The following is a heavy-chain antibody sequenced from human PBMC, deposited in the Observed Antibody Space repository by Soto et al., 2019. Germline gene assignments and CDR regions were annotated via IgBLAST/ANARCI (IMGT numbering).Heavy chain of an antibody. CDR1: GFTFSSYA. J-gene: IGHJ4*02. D-gene: IGHD3-3*01. CDR2: ISYDGSNK. Sequence: QVQLVESGGGVVQPGRSLRLSCAASGFTFSSYAMHWVRQAPGKGLEWVAVISYDGSNKYYADSVKGRFTISRDNSKNTLYLQMNGLRAEDTAVYYCARDPGGTDFAEWTSRFDYWGQGTLVTVSS. CDR3: ARDPGGTDFAEWTSRFDY. V-gene: IGHV3-30-3*01.